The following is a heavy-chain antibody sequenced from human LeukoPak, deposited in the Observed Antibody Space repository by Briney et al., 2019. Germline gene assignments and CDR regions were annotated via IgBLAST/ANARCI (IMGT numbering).Heavy chain of an antibody. CDR2: INVSGGNT. D-gene: IGHD6-19*01. J-gene: IGHJ5*02. Sequence: GALRLSCAASGFTFSNYAMSWVRQAPGKGLEWVSSINVSGGNTYYADSVKGRFTISRDNSKNTLYLQMNSLTAEDTAVYYCATKQWLVRGWFDPWGQGTLVTVSS. CDR1: GFTFSNYA. CDR3: ATKQWLVRGWFDP. V-gene: IGHV3-23*01.